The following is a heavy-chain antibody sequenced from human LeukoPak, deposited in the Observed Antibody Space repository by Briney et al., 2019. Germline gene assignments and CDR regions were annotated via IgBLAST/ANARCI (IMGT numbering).Heavy chain of an antibody. Sequence: PGGSLRLSCAASGFTFSSYSMNWVRQAPGKGLEWVSYISSSSSTIYYADSVKGRFTISRDNAKNSLYLQMNSLRAEDTAVYYCARDLDYYDSSGYSVWYYYGMDVWGQGTTVTVSS. CDR1: GFTFSSYS. CDR3: ARDLDYYDSSGYSVWYYYGMDV. D-gene: IGHD3-22*01. CDR2: ISSSSSTI. V-gene: IGHV3-48*04. J-gene: IGHJ6*02.